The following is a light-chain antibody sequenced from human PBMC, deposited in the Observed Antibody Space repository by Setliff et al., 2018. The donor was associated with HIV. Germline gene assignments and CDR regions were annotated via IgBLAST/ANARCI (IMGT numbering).Light chain of an antibody. V-gene: IGLV1-44*01. Sequence: QAVLTQPPSASGTPGQRVTISCSGSSSNIGSNIVNWYQHLPGTAPKLLIYRNNQRPSGVPDRFSGSKSGPSASLAISGLQSEDEADYYCATWDDSLNGNVFGSGTKVTVL. J-gene: IGLJ1*01. CDR1: SSNIGSNI. CDR3: ATWDDSLNGNV. CDR2: RNN.